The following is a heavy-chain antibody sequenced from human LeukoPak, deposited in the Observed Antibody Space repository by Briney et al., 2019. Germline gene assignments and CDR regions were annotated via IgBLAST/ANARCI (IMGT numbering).Heavy chain of an antibody. CDR3: ARRTTGTTSPHY. J-gene: IGHJ4*02. Sequence: SGGSLRLSCAASGFTFSSYSMNWVRQAPGKGLEWVSSISSSSSYIYYADSVKGRFTISRDNAKNSLYLQMNSLRAEDTAVYYCARRTTGTTSPHYWGQGTLVTVSS. CDR2: ISSSSSYI. D-gene: IGHD1-1*01. CDR1: GFTFSSYS. V-gene: IGHV3-21*04.